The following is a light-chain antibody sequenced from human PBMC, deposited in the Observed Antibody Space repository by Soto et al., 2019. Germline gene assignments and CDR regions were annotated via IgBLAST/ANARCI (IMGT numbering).Light chain of an antibody. Sequence: QSALTQPASVSASPGQSITISCTGTSSDVGGYKFVSWYQHHPGKAPKLMIYEVNNRPSGVSNRFSGSKSGNTASLTMSGLQTEDEDDYYCLSYTSANTRVFGGGTKLTVL. CDR2: EVN. V-gene: IGLV2-14*01. J-gene: IGLJ3*02. CDR1: SSDVGGYKF. CDR3: LSYTSANTRV.